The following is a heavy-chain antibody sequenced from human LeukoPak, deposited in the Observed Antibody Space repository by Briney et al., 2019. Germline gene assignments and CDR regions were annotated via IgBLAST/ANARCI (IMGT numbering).Heavy chain of an antibody. V-gene: IGHV3-7*04. CDR3: ARTIEMATISYFDY. D-gene: IGHD5-24*01. Sequence: GGSLRLSCAASGFTFSSYWMSWVRQAPGNGLEWVANIKQDGSEKYYVDSVKGRFTISRDNAKNSLYLQMNSLRAGDTAVYYCARTIEMATISYFDYWGQGTLVTVSS. CDR1: GFTFSSYW. CDR2: IKQDGSEK. J-gene: IGHJ4*02.